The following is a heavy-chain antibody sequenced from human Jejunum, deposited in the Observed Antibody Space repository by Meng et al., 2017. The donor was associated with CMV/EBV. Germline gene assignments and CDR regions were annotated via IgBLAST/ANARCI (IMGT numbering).Heavy chain of an antibody. CDR1: GFPFGAYY. J-gene: IGHJ4*02. D-gene: IGHD4-17*01. V-gene: IGHV3-11*01. Sequence: LRLSCAASGFPFGAYYMTWVRQAPGKGLEWVSYITGSGSTIQYADSVKGRFTISRDNAKNLLYLEINSLRAEDTAVYYCARGNYGFDYWGQGTLVTVSS. CDR3: ARGNYGFDY. CDR2: ITGSGSTI.